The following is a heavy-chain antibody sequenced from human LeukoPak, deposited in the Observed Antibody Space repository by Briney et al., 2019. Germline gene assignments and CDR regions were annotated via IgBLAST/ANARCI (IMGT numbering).Heavy chain of an antibody. CDR3: ARHARGSYSAEYFQH. CDR1: SSSFSSSRYY. V-gene: IGHV4-39*01. D-gene: IGHD1-26*01. CDR2: IYYRGST. Sequence: PSETLSPTCTVSSSSFSSSRYYWCWIRQPPGKGLEWIGSIYYRGSTYYNPSLKSRVTISVDTSKDQFALKLSSVSAAATAVYYCARHARGSYSAEYFQHWGEGTVVTVSS. J-gene: IGHJ1*01.